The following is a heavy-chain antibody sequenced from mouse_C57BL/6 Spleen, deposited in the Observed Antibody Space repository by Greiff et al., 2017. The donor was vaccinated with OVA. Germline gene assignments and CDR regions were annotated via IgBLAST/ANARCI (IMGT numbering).Heavy chain of an antibody. CDR1: GFTFTDYY. V-gene: IGHV7-3*01. D-gene: IGHD1-1*01. CDR2: IRNKANGYTT. Sequence: EVQRVESGGGLVQPGGSLSLSCAASGFTFTDYYMSWVRQPPGKALEWLGFIRNKANGYTTEYSASVKGRFTISRDNSQSILYLQMNALRAEDSATYYCARLYYGSVDYWGQGTTLTVSS. CDR3: ARLYYGSVDY. J-gene: IGHJ2*01.